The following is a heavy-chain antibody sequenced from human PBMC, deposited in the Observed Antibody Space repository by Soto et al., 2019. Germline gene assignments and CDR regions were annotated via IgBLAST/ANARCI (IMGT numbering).Heavy chain of an antibody. Sequence: QVQLAQSGAEVKKPGASVKISCKASGYNFIAYALHWVRQDPGQRPEWMGWINAANGDTKYSQKFKGRVTLTAETSATTGYVEMRSLKSEDTAVYYCTIFHSHGMDVWGQGTTVTVSS. CDR2: INAANGDT. V-gene: IGHV1-3*01. D-gene: IGHD3-3*01. CDR1: GYNFIAYA. J-gene: IGHJ6*02. CDR3: TIFHSHGMDV.